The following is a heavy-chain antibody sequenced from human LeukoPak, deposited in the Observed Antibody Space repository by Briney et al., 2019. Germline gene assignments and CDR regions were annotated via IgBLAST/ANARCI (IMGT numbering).Heavy chain of an antibody. D-gene: IGHD1-7*01. Sequence: SETLSLTCAVYGGSFSGYYWSWIRQPPRKGLEWIGEINHSGSTNYNPSLKSRVTISVDTSKNQFSLKLSSVTAADTAVYYCARRYNWNYGWFDPWGQGTLVTVSS. CDR2: INHSGST. V-gene: IGHV4-34*01. CDR1: GGSFSGYY. CDR3: ARRYNWNYGWFDP. J-gene: IGHJ5*02.